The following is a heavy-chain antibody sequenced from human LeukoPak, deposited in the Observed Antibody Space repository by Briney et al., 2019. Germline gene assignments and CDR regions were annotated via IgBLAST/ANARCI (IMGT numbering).Heavy chain of an antibody. D-gene: IGHD3-10*01. V-gene: IGHV3-48*03. J-gene: IGHJ4*02. CDR2: ISASGTTI. CDR3: AKADRGWGVITKD. CDR1: GFSFSSYE. Sequence: GGSLRLSCAASGFSFSSYEMNWVRQAPGKGLEWVSYISASGTTIYYADSVKGRFTISRDNAEKSLYLQMNSLRAEDTAVYYCAKADRGWGVITKDWGQGTLVTVSS.